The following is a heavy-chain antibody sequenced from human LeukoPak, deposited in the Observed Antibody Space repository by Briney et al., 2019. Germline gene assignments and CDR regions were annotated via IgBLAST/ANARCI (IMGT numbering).Heavy chain of an antibody. CDR2: MNPNSGNT. Sequence: ASVKVSCKASGYTFTSYDINWVRQATGQGLEWMGWMNPNSGNTGYAQKFQGRVTITRNTSISTAYMELSSLRSEDTAVYYCARVVSGMVTYYFDYWGQGTLVTVSS. CDR3: ARVVSGMVTYYFDY. CDR1: GYTFTSYD. V-gene: IGHV1-8*03. D-gene: IGHD4-23*01. J-gene: IGHJ4*02.